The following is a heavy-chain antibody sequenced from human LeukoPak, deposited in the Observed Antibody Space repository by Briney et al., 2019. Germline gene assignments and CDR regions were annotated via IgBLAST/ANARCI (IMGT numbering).Heavy chain of an antibody. D-gene: IGHD5-24*01. Sequence: SETLSLTCTVSGGSISSYYWSWIRQPPGKGLEWIGYIYYSGSTNYNPSLKSRVTISVDTSKNQFSLKLSSVTAADTAVYYCARGRRDGYNLGSTLFDYWGQGTLVTVSS. CDR3: ARGRRDGYNLGSTLFDY. CDR2: IYYSGST. V-gene: IGHV4-59*01. CDR1: GGSISSYY. J-gene: IGHJ4*02.